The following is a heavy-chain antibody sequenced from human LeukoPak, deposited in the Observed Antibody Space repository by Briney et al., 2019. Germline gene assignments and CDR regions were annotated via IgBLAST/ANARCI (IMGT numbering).Heavy chain of an antibody. CDR2: IKQDGSEK. CDR3: ARDPYYYDSSGYPN. CDR1: GFTFSSYW. J-gene: IGHJ4*02. V-gene: IGHV3-7*01. D-gene: IGHD3-22*01. Sequence: GGSLRLSCAAFGFTFSSYWMSWVRQAPGKGLEWVANIKQDGSEKYYVDSVKGRFTISRDNAKNSLYLQMNSLRAEDTAVYYCARDPYYYDSSGYPNWGQGTLVTVSS.